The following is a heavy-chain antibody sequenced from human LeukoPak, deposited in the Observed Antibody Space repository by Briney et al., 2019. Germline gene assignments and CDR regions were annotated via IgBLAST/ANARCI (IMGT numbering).Heavy chain of an antibody. CDR2: IVVGSGNT. V-gene: IGHV1-58*02. Sequence: GTSVKVSCKASGFTFTSSAMQWVRQARGQRLEWIGWIVVGSGNTNYAQKFQERVTITRDTSISTAYMELSRLRSDDTAVYYCATTPYYYDSSGYYLRWGQGTLVTVSS. D-gene: IGHD3-22*01. CDR3: ATTPYYYDSSGYYLR. J-gene: IGHJ4*02. CDR1: GFTFTSSA.